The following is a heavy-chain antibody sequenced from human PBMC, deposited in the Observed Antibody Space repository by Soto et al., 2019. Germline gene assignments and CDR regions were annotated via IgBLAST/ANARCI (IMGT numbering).Heavy chain of an antibody. J-gene: IGHJ4*02. Sequence: SVKVSCKASGGTFSSYTISWVRQAPGQGIEWMGRIIPILGIANYAQKFRCRVTITADKSTSTAYMELSSLRSEDTAVYYCASPWGQYSSSYFDPFEYWGQGTLVTVSS. CDR2: IIPILGIA. D-gene: IGHD6-6*01. CDR3: ASPWGQYSSSYFDPFEY. CDR1: GGTFSSYT. V-gene: IGHV1-69*02.